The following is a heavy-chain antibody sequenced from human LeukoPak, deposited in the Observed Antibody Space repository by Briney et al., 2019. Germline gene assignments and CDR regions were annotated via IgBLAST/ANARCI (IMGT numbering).Heavy chain of an antibody. J-gene: IGHJ5*02. CDR3: LKGVAGPFDP. D-gene: IGHD6-19*01. CDR1: GFTFSSYG. Sequence: GRSLRLSCAASGFTFSSYGMHWVRQAPGKGLEWVAVISYDGSNKYYADSVKGRFTISRDNSKNTLYLQMNSLRAEDTAVYYCLKGVAGPFDPWGQGTLVTVSS. V-gene: IGHV3-30*03. CDR2: ISYDGSNK.